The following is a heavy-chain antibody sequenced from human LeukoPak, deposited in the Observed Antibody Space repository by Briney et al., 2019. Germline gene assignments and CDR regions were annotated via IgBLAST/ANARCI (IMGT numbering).Heavy chain of an antibody. Sequence: SGTLSLTCAVSGGSLSSSNCWSWVRQPPGEGVEGMGENYHSGSNNYNPSLKSRVTISVDKSKNQFSLKLSSVTAADTAVYYCARETYYYDSSGYSYYFDDWGQGTLVTVSS. V-gene: IGHV4-4*02. D-gene: IGHD3-22*01. CDR3: ARETYYYDSSGYSYYFDD. CDR2: NYHSGSN. CDR1: GGSLSSSNC. J-gene: IGHJ4*02.